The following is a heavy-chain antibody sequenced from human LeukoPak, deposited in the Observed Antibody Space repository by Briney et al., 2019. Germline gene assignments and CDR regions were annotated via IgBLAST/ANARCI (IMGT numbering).Heavy chain of an antibody. CDR3: ARGYFDSSGYYHLGY. Sequence: GGSLRLSCAASGFTFSRYSMNWVRQAPGKGLEWVSSISSSSSYIYYADSVKGRFTISRDNAKNSLYLQVNSLRDEDTAVYYCARGYFDSSGYYHLGYWGQGTLVTVSS. D-gene: IGHD3-22*01. CDR1: GFTFSRYS. J-gene: IGHJ4*02. CDR2: ISSSSSYI. V-gene: IGHV3-21*01.